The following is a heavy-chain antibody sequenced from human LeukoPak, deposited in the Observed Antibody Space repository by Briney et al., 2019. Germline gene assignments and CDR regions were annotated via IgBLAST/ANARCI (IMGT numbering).Heavy chain of an antibody. Sequence: PSETLSLTCTVSGYSISSGYYWGWIRQPPGKGLEWIGSIYHSGSTYYNPSLKSRVTISVDTSKNQFSLKLSSVTAADTAVYYCARYDSSGYYGWGQGTLVTVPS. CDR2: IYHSGST. CDR3: ARYDSSGYYG. CDR1: GYSISSGYY. J-gene: IGHJ4*02. D-gene: IGHD3-22*01. V-gene: IGHV4-38-2*02.